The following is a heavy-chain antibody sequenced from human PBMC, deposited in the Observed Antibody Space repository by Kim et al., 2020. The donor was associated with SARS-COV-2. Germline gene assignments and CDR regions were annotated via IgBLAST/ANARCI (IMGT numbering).Heavy chain of an antibody. J-gene: IGHJ3*02. Sequence: GGSLRLSCAASGFTFSDHYMDWVRQAPGKGLEWVGRTRNKANSYTTEYAASVKGRFTISRDDSKNSLYLQMNSLKTEDTAVYYCATMIVYHAFDIWGQGTMVTVSS. CDR1: GFTFSDHY. CDR2: TRNKANSYTT. V-gene: IGHV3-72*01. CDR3: ATMIVYHAFDI. D-gene: IGHD3-22*01.